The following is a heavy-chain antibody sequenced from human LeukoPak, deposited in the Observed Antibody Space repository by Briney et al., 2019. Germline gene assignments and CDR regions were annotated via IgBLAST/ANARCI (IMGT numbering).Heavy chain of an antibody. CDR3: ARLTKDDSGSYRFGKKKRGYMDV. D-gene: IGHD3-10*01. CDR1: GGSFSGYY. J-gene: IGHJ6*03. Sequence: SETLSLTCAVYGGSFSGYYWSWIRQPPGKGLEWIGEINHSGSTNYNPSLKSRVTISVHTSKNQFSLKLSSVTAADTAVYYCARLTKDDSGSYRFGKKKRGYMDVWGKGTTVTISS. V-gene: IGHV4-34*01. CDR2: INHSGST.